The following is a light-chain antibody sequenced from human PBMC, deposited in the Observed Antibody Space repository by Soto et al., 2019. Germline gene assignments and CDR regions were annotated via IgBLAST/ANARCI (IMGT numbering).Light chain of an antibody. CDR1: SSDVGGYEY. Sequence: QSVLTQPASVSGSPGQSITISCAGTSSDVGGYEYVSWYQQPPGKAPKLMIYEVSNRPSGVSNRFSGSKSGNTASLTISGLQAEDEADYYCTSYTSSSTVRYVFGTGTKVTV. CDR3: TSYTSSSTVRYV. J-gene: IGLJ1*01. V-gene: IGLV2-14*01. CDR2: EVS.